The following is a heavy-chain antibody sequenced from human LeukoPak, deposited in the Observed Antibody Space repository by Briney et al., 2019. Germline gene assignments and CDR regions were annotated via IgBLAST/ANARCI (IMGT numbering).Heavy chain of an antibody. V-gene: IGHV4-59*01. Sequence: PSETLSLTCAVYGGSFSGYYWSWIRQPPGKGLEWIGYIYYSGSTNYNPSLKSRVTISVDTSKNQFSLKLSSVTAADTAVYYCARRNSKTTVTARGYYYYYYMDVWGKGTTVTISS. D-gene: IGHD4-17*01. J-gene: IGHJ6*03. CDR3: ARRNSKTTVTARGYYYYYYMDV. CDR1: GGSFSGYY. CDR2: IYYSGST.